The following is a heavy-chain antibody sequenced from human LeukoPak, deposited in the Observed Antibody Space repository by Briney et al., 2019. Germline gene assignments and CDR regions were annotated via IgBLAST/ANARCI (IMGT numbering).Heavy chain of an antibody. D-gene: IGHD4-17*01. Sequence: SETLCLTCAVYGGSSTGYYCSSIREPPGQGLEWIGEINHSVSTNYNPSLKSRVTISVDTSKNPFSLKLGSVTAADTAVYYCARGAYGDLEFDYWGQGTLVTVSS. CDR2: INHSVST. CDR1: GGSSTGYY. CDR3: ARGAYGDLEFDY. V-gene: IGHV4-34*01. J-gene: IGHJ4*02.